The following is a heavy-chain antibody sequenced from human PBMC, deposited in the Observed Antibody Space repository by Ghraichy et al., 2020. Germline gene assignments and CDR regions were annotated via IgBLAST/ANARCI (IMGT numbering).Heavy chain of an antibody. V-gene: IGHV3-15*01. CDR1: GFTFSNAW. CDR2: IKSKTDGGTT. J-gene: IGHJ6*02. D-gene: IGHD1-7*01. CDR3: TTDPLELDYYYGMDV. Sequence: GESLNISCAASGFTFSNAWMSWVRQAPGKGLEWVGRIKSKTDGGTTDYAAPVKGRFTISRDDSKNTLYLQMNSLKTEDTAVYYCTTDPLELDYYYGMDVWGQGTTVTVSS.